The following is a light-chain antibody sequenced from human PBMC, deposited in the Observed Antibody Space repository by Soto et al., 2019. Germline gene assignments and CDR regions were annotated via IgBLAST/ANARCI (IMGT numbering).Light chain of an antibody. CDR3: QQYYTSVLS. V-gene: IGKV4-1*01. CDR1: QSLLRTSNNRNY. CDR2: WAS. Sequence: DIVMTQSPDSLAVSLGERATINCKSSQSLLRTSNNRNYLAWYQQKPGQPPKLLIYWASTRESGGPDRFSGSGSGTDFTLTISSLQAEDVAVYYCQQYYTSVLSFGGGTKVEIK. J-gene: IGKJ4*01.